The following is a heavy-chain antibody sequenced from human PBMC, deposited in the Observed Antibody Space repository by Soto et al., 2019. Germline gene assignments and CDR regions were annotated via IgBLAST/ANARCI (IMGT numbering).Heavy chain of an antibody. CDR1: GYSFTSYW. CDR2: IYPGDSDT. CDR3: ARQPYYDFWSGYYRYYGMDV. J-gene: IGHJ6*02. D-gene: IGHD3-3*01. V-gene: IGHV5-51*01. Sequence: PGESLKISCNGSGYSFTSYWIGWVRQMPGKGLEWMGIIYPGDSDTRYSPSFQGQVTISADKSISTAYLQWSSLKASDTAMYYCARQPYYDFWSGYYRYYGMDVWGQGTTVTVSS.